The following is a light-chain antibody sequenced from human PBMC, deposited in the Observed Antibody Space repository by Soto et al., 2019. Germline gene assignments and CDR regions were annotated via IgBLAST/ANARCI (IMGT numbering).Light chain of an antibody. CDR1: QGISSY. V-gene: IGKV1-8*01. CDR2: AAS. Sequence: AIRMTQSPSSFSASTGDRVTITCRASQGISSYLAWYQQKPGKAPKLLIYAASTLQSGVPSRFSGSGSGTDFTLTISCLQSEDFGTYYCQQYYSYPPITFGQGTRLEIK. CDR3: QQYYSYPPIT. J-gene: IGKJ5*01.